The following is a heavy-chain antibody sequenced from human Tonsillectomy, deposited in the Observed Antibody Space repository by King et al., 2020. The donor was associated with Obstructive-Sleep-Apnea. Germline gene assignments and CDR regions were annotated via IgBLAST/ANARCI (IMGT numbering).Heavy chain of an antibody. CDR2: IYTSGST. V-gene: IGHV4-4*07. J-gene: IGHJ5*01. Sequence: QLQESGPGLVKPSETLSLTCTVSGGSINSYYWSWIRQPAGKGLEWIGRIYTSGSTNYNPSLKSRVTLSVATSKNQFSLKLRPVTAADTAVYYCARDGSVGWFDSWGQGTLVTVSS. CDR3: ARDGSVGWFDS. D-gene: IGHD2-15*01. CDR1: GGSINSYY.